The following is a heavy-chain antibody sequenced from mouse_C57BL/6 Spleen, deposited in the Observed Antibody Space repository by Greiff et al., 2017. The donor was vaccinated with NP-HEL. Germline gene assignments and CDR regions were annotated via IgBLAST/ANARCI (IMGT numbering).Heavy chain of an antibody. CDR1: GYTFTSYW. CDR2: IDPSDSYT. V-gene: IGHV1-69*01. D-gene: IGHD1-1*01. Sequence: QVQLKQPGAELVMPGASVKLSCKASGYTFTSYWMHWVKQRPGQGLEWIGEIDPSDSYTNYNQKFKGKSTLTVDKSSSTAYMQLSSLTSEDSAVYYCARSGITTEVEGFAYWGQGTLVTVSA. CDR3: ARSGITTEVEGFAY. J-gene: IGHJ3*01.